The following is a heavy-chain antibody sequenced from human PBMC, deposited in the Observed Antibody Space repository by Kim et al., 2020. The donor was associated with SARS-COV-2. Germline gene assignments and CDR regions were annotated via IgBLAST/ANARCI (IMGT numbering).Heavy chain of an antibody. Sequence: SETLSLTCTVSGGSISSGGYYWSWIRQHPGKGLEWIGYIYYSGSTYYNPSLKSRVTISVDTSKNQFSLKLSSVTAADTAVYYCAREPGYGGYGMDVWGQGTTVTVSS. V-gene: IGHV4-31*03. J-gene: IGHJ6*02. CDR2: IYYSGST. CDR3: AREPGYGGYGMDV. CDR1: GGSISSGGYY. D-gene: IGHD5-18*01.